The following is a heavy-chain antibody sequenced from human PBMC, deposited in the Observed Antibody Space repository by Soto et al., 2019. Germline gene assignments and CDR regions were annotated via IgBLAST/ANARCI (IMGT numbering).Heavy chain of an antibody. J-gene: IGHJ4*02. V-gene: IGHV4-59*01. Sequence: SETLSLTCTVSGGSLSSYYWSWIRQPPGKGLEWIGYIYYSGSTNYNPSLKSRVTISVDTSKNQFSLKLSSVTAADTAVYYCARDKDCSGGSCYGLWGQGTLVTVSS. CDR2: IYYSGST. CDR3: ARDKDCSGGSCYGL. D-gene: IGHD2-15*01. CDR1: GGSLSSYY.